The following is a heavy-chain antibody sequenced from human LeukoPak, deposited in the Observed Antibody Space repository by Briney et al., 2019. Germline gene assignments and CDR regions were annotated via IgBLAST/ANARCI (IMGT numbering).Heavy chain of an antibody. CDR1: GDSISSHY. CDR3: AREGTGTVTTDIYYYYYMDV. Sequence: SETLSLTCTVSGDSISSHYWSWIRQPPGKGLEWIGYIYYSGSTNYNPSLKSRVTISVDTSKNQFSLKLSSVTAADTAVYYCAREGTGTVTTDIYYYYYMDVWGKGTTVTVSS. J-gene: IGHJ6*03. CDR2: IYYSGST. V-gene: IGHV4-59*11. D-gene: IGHD4-17*01.